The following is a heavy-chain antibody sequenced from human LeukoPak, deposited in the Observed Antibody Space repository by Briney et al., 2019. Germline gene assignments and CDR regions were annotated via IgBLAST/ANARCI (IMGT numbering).Heavy chain of an antibody. D-gene: IGHD1-14*01. V-gene: IGHV3-23*01. J-gene: IGHJ4*02. CDR2: ISGSGGST. Sequence: PGGSLRLFCAASGFTFSSYGMSWVRQAPGKGLEWVSAISGSGGSTYYADSVKGRFTISRDNSKNTLYLQMNSLRAEDTAVYYCAKARRSVFYFDYWGQGTLVTVSS. CDR1: GFTFSSYG. CDR3: AKARRSVFYFDY.